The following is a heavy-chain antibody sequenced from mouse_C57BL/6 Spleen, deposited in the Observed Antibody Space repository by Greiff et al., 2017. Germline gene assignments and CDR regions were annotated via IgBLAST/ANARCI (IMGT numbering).Heavy chain of an antibody. V-gene: IGHV1-69*01. CDR3: ARSGGLGDY. J-gene: IGHJ2*01. CDR1: GYTFTSYW. CDR2: IDPSDSYT. D-gene: IGHD4-1*01. Sequence: QVQLKQPGAELVLPGASVKLSCMASGYTFTSYWMHWVKQRPGQGLEWIGEIDPSDSYTNYHQKFTGKSTLTVDKSSSTAYMHLSSATSEDTAVYYCARSGGLGDYWGQGTTLTVSS.